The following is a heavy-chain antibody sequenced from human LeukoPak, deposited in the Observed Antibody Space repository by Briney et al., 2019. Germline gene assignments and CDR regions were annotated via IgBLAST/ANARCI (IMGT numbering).Heavy chain of an antibody. CDR1: GFTFSSYW. D-gene: IGHD6-19*01. CDR2: INSDGSST. CDR3: AREASGWYLFDY. V-gene: IGHV3-74*01. Sequence: PGGSLRLSCAAPGFTFSSYWMHWVRQAPGKGLVWVSRINSDGSSTSYADSVKGRFTISRDIAKNTLYLQMNSLRAEDTAVYYCAREASGWYLFDYWGQGTLVTVSS. J-gene: IGHJ4*02.